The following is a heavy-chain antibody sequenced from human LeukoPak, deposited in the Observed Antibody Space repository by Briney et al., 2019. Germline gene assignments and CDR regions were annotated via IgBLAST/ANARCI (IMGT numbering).Heavy chain of an antibody. CDR2: ISGYNGDT. CDR3: ARGPYCGGDCSSSDSFDI. D-gene: IGHD2-21*02. J-gene: IGHJ3*02. CDR1: GYTFINYG. V-gene: IGHV1-18*01. Sequence: GASMKVSCKASGYTFINYGVSWVRQAPGQGLEWMGWISGYNGDTNYAQNIQGRVTMTTDTSTSTGYLELRSLRSDDTAVYFCARGPYCGGDCSSSDSFDIWGLGTMVTVSS.